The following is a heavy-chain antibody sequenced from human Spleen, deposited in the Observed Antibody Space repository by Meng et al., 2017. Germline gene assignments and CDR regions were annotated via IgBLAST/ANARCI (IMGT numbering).Heavy chain of an antibody. CDR2: INPNSGVT. J-gene: IGHJ6*02. Sequence: ASVKVSCKASGYTFTDHYIHWVRQAPGQGLEWMGWINPNSGVTDSAQQFQGRVTMTRDTSISTVYMELRRLRSDDTAVYYCARFAYGMEVWGQGTTVNVAS. CDR1: GYTFTDHY. CDR3: ARFAYGMEV. V-gene: IGHV1-2*02.